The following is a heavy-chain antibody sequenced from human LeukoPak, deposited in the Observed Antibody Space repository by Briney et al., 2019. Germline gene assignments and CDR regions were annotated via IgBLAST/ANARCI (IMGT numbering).Heavy chain of an antibody. CDR1: VGFISSYY. J-gene: IGHJ2*01. D-gene: IGHD6-25*01. Sequence: SDTLSLLCTVSVGFISSYYWSCIRQPPTRGLVWGGIISNSGGTNYTPTLKGRVTMTGDTSKSQSYLKLSTVTAADTAVYYCARQGGGFGYFDLWGRGTLVTVSS. CDR2: ISNSGGT. CDR3: ARQGGGFGYFDL. V-gene: IGHV4-59*08.